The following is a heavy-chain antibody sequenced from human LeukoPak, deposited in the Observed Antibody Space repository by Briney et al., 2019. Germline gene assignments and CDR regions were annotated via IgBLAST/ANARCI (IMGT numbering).Heavy chain of an antibody. CDR3: ARTREKGGYYYHNAFDI. D-gene: IGHD3-22*01. CDR1: GGSISSSNW. Sequence: SETLSLTCAVSGGSISSSNWWSWVRQPPGKGLEWIGEIYHSGSTNYNPSLKSRVTISVDKSKNQFSLKLSSVTAADTAVYYCARTREKGGYYYHNAFDIWGQGTMVTVSS. V-gene: IGHV4-4*02. J-gene: IGHJ3*02. CDR2: IYHSGST.